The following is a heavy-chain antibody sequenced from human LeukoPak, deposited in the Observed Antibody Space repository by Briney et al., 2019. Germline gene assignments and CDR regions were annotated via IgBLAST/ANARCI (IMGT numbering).Heavy chain of an antibody. CDR2: ISSSSSYI. Sequence: GGSLRLSCAASGFTFSSYSMNWVRQAPGKGLEWVSSISSSSSYIYYTDSVKGRFTISRDNAKNSLYLQMNSLRAEDTAVYYCARAYSSSWYMGYWGQGTLVTVSS. V-gene: IGHV3-21*01. D-gene: IGHD6-13*01. J-gene: IGHJ4*02. CDR1: GFTFSSYS. CDR3: ARAYSSSWYMGY.